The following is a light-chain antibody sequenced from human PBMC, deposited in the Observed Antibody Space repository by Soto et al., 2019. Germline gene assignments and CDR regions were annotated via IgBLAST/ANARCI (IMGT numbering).Light chain of an antibody. Sequence: QSALTQPPSASGSPGQSVAISCTGTSSDVGGYNYVSWYQQHPGKAPKLMINEVNKRPSGVPDRFSGSKSGNTASLTVSGLQAEDEADYYCSSYAGSINVFGTGTKLTVL. V-gene: IGLV2-8*01. CDR3: SSYAGSINV. CDR2: EVN. CDR1: SSDVGGYNY. J-gene: IGLJ1*01.